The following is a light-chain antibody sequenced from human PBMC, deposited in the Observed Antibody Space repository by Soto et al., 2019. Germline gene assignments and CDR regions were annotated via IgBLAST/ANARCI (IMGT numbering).Light chain of an antibody. V-gene: IGKV3D-15*01. J-gene: IGKJ1*01. CDR2: GVY. CDR1: QSVSSN. CDR3: QQYDKWPPRT. Sequence: DIVMTPCPAILSVSKRERANISCGSSQSVSSNLAWYQQKPGQPPRLLMYGVYTRAPGTPARFSGSGSGTEFTLSISSLQSEDSAVYYCQQYDKWPPRTVGQGTKVDIK.